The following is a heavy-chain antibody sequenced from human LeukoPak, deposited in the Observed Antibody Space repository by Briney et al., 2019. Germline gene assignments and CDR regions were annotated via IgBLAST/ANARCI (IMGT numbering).Heavy chain of an antibody. CDR1: GFSFSSFP. V-gene: IGHV3-7*01. D-gene: IGHD3-16*01. J-gene: IGHJ4*02. CDR3: ARLGSLYAYAY. CDR2: IKQDGYEK. Sequence: PGGSLRLSCEASGFSFSSFPMTWVRQAPGKGLEWLANIKQDGYEKYYVDSVKGRFTISRDNAKNSLYLQMNSVRAEDTALYFCARLGSLYAYAYWGRGTLVTASS.